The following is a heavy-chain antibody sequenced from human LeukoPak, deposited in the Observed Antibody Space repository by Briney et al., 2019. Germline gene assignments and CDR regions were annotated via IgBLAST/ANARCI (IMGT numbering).Heavy chain of an antibody. V-gene: IGHV4-59*01. J-gene: IGHJ4*02. Sequence: SETLSLTCTVSGVSISSYYWSWIRQPPGKGLEWIGYIYYSGSTNYNPSLKSRVTISVDTSKNQFSLKLSSVTAADTAVYYCAREGAAASWVDYWGQGTLVTVSS. CDR2: IYYSGST. CDR3: AREGAAASWVDY. CDR1: GVSISSYY. D-gene: IGHD6-13*01.